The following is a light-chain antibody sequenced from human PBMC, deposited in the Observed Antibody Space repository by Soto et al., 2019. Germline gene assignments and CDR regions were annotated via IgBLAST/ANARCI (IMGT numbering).Light chain of an antibody. V-gene: IGLV1-40*01. CDR2: GNT. J-gene: IGLJ1*01. CDR1: SSDIGAGYD. Sequence: QAVLTQPPSVSGAPGQRVTISCTGSSSDIGAGYDVHWYQQLPGKAPTLLIYGNTKRPSGVPDRFSGSRSGTSASLAITGLQAEDEADYHCQSYDSSLRHYVFGTGSKLTVL. CDR3: QSYDSSLRHYV.